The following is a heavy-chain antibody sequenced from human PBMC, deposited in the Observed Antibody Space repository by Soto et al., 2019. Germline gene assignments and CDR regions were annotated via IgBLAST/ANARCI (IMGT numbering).Heavy chain of an antibody. D-gene: IGHD3-3*02. CDR3: ANRRLTDGFIFGPYYSYYGLDV. CDR1: GFTFSSYS. CDR2: ISGSSDYI. Sequence: EVRLVESGGNLVKPGGSLRLSCTASGFTFSSYSISWVRQAPGKGLEWVSSISGSSDYIYYADSVKGRFTVSRDNAKNSLFLQMNSLRAEDTPVYYCANRRLTDGFIFGPYYSYYGLDVWGHGTTVTVSS. J-gene: IGHJ6*02. V-gene: IGHV3-21*02.